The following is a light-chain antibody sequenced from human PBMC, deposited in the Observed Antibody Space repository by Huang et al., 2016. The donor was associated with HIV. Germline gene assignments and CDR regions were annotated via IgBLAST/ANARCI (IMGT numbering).Light chain of an antibody. CDR3: QQFNNWPYT. J-gene: IGKJ2*01. V-gene: IGKV3-15*01. CDR1: QNVGSN. Sequence: DILMTQSPATLSLSPGERATLSCRASQNVGSNLAWYQQKPGQAPRLLIYGASTRATVLPARLSGSGSGTEFTLTISSLQSEDFAVYFCQQFNNWPYTFGQGTKLEIK. CDR2: GAS.